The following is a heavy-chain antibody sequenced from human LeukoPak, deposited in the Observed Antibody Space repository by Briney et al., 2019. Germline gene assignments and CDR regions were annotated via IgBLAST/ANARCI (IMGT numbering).Heavy chain of an antibody. Sequence: GGSLRLSCAASGFNVSSYYMSWVRQAPGKGLEWVSVIYSGGNTYYADSVKGRFTISRDNSKNTLYLQMNSLRAEDTAVYYCAKDYMVRGVMLGYWGQGTLVTVSS. CDR2: IYSGGNT. CDR1: GFNVSSYY. V-gene: IGHV3-53*05. CDR3: AKDYMVRGVMLGY. D-gene: IGHD3-10*01. J-gene: IGHJ4*02.